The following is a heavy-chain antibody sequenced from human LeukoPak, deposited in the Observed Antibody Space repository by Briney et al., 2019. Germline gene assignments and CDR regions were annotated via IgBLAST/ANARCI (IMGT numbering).Heavy chain of an antibody. CDR3: ARDRHIVVVTASRPIDY. Sequence: ASVKVSCKASGGTFSSYAISWVRQAPGQGLEWMGIINPSGGSASYAQKFQGRVTMTRDMSTSTAYMELRSLRSDDTAVYYCARDRHIVVVTASRPIDYWGQGTLVTVSS. CDR2: INPSGGSA. D-gene: IGHD2-21*02. V-gene: IGHV1-46*01. CDR1: GGTFSSYA. J-gene: IGHJ4*02.